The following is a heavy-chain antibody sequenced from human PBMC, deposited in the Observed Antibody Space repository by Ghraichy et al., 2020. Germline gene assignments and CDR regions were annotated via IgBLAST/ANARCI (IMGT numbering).Heavy chain of an antibody. J-gene: IGHJ4*02. Sequence: GGSLRLSCAASGFTFSSYSMNWVRQAPGKGLEWVSYISSSSSTIYYADSVKGRFTISRDNAKNSLYLQMNSLRAEDTAVYYCARAPWWFGELSFFDYWGQGTLVTVSS. CDR1: GFTFSSYS. D-gene: IGHD3-10*01. CDR3: ARAPWWFGELSFFDY. V-gene: IGHV3-48*04. CDR2: ISSSSSTI.